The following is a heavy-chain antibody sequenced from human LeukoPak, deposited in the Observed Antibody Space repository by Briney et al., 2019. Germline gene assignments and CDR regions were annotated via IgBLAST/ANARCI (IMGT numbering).Heavy chain of an antibody. Sequence: GGSLRLSCAASGFTFSSYGMHWVRQAPGKGLEWVAFIRYDGSNKYYADSVKGRFTISRDNSKNTLYLQMNSLRVEDTAVYYCAKDIGYCSSTSCFPHNGFDIWGQGTMVTVSS. J-gene: IGHJ3*02. CDR2: IRYDGSNK. CDR1: GFTFSSYG. V-gene: IGHV3-30*02. D-gene: IGHD2-2*01. CDR3: AKDIGYCSSTSCFPHNGFDI.